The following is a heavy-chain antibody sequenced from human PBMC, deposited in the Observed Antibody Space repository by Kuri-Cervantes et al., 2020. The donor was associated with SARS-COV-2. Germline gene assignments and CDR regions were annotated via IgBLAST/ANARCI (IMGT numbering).Heavy chain of an antibody. CDR2: IYYSGST. Sequence: ESLKISCTVSGGSISSYYWSWIRQPPGKGLEWIGYIYYSGSTNYNPSLKSRVTISVDTSKNQFSLKLSSVTAADTAVYYCASIPGGSAAYYYGMDVWGQGTRVTVAS. CDR3: ASIPGGSAAYYYGMDV. CDR1: GGSISSYY. V-gene: IGHV4-59*12. D-gene: IGHD2-15*01. J-gene: IGHJ6*02.